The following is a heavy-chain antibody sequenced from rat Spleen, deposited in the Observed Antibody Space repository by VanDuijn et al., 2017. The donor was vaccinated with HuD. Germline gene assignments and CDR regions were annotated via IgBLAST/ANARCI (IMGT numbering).Heavy chain of an antibody. D-gene: IGHD1-11*01. CDR2: ISYSGST. J-gene: IGHJ2*01. CDR1: GYSITSNY. V-gene: IGHV3-1*01. Sequence: EVQLQESGPGLVKPSQSLSLTCSVTGYSITSNYWGWIRKFPGNKMEWMGYISYSGSTSYNPSLKSRISITRDTSKNQFFLQLNSVTTEDTATYDCARGGSRGGHRDFDYWGQGVMVTVSS. CDR3: ARGGSRGGHRDFDY.